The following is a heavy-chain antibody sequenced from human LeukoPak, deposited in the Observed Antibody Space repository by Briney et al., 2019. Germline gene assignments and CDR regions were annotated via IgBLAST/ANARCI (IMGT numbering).Heavy chain of an antibody. V-gene: IGHV1-18*01. CDR1: GYTFTTYN. D-gene: IGHD3-22*01. Sequence: ASVKVSCKASGYTFTTYNINWVRQAPGEGLEWMGWISAYTGNTNYAQKLQGRVTMTTDTSTSTAYMGLRSLKSDDTAVYYCASLKNYYYSSGYLVTGAFDIWGQGTMVTVSS. CDR2: ISAYTGNT. CDR3: ASLKNYYYSSGYLVTGAFDI. J-gene: IGHJ3*02.